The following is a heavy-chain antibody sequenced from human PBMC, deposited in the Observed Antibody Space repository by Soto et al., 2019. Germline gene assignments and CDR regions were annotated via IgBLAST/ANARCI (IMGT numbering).Heavy chain of an antibody. CDR2: INPSGGST. J-gene: IGHJ6*02. Sequence: ASVKVSCKASGYTFPSSYMHWVRQAPGQGLEWMGIINPSGGSTSYAQKFQGRVTMTRDTSTSTVYMELSSLRSEDTAVYYCAREGGGSRGYSYGVKNYYGMDVWGQGTTVTVSS. CDR3: AREGGGSRGYSYGVKNYYGMDV. V-gene: IGHV1-46*01. D-gene: IGHD5-18*01. CDR1: GYTFPSSY.